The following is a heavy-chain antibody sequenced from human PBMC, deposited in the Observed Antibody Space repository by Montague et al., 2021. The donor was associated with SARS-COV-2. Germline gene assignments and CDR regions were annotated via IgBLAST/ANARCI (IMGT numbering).Heavy chain of an antibody. V-gene: IGHV4-39*01. D-gene: IGHD1-1*01. J-gene: IGHJ2*01. CDR1: SGSIGNDIYY. Sequence: SETLSLTCTVSSGSIGNDIYYWGWIRQPPGKGPEWIGGSRYGGTSYYNPSLKSRVTISIDTSKNQCSLKMTAVTAADTAVYFCARQDIQLRFDLWGRGTLVTVSS. CDR3: ARQDIQLRFDL. CDR2: SRYGGTS.